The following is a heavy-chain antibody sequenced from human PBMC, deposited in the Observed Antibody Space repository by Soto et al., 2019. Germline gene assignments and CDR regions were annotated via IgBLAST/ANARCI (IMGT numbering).Heavy chain of an antibody. D-gene: IGHD4-17*01. Sequence: SETLSLTCTVSGGSISSGDYYWSWIRQPPGKGLEWIGYIYYSGSTYYNPSLKSRVTISVDTSKNQFSLKLSSVTAADTAAYYCARVETTDAFDIWGQGTMVTVSS. CDR1: GGSISSGDYY. V-gene: IGHV4-30-4*01. CDR2: IYYSGST. J-gene: IGHJ3*02. CDR3: ARVETTDAFDI.